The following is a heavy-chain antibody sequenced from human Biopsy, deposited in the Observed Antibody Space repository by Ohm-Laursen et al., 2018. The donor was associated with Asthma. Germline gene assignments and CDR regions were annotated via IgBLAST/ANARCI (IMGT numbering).Heavy chain of an antibody. CDR1: GFTVSRDH. CDR2: IYKSGQV. CDR3: ARQKLVAAEGPFDM. D-gene: IGHD1-26*01. V-gene: IGHV4-59*04. Sequence: LRLSCSASGFTVSRDHMFWVRQAPGKGLEWIGNIYKSGQVYYNLSLKSRVTISVDTSKNQFSLQLRSVTAADTAVYYCARQKLVAAEGPFDMWGQGTMVIVSS. J-gene: IGHJ3*02.